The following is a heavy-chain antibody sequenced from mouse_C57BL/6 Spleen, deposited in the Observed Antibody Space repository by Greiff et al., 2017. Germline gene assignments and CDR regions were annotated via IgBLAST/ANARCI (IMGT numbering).Heavy chain of an antibody. V-gene: IGHV3-6*01. Sequence: VQLKESGPGLVKPSQSLSLTCSVTGYSITSGYYWNWIRQFPGNKLEWMGYISYDGSNNYNPSLKNRISITRDTSKNQFFLKLNSVTTEDTATYYCASVYNGSSSYYYAMDYWGQGTSVTVSS. D-gene: IGHD1-1*01. CDR3: ASVYNGSSSYYYAMDY. CDR1: GYSITSGYY. CDR2: ISYDGSN. J-gene: IGHJ4*01.